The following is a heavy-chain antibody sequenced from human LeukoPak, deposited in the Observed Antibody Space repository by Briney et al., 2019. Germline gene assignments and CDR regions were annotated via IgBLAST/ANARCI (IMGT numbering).Heavy chain of an antibody. CDR1: GGSISSYY. D-gene: IGHD2-2*01. CDR2: IYYSGST. J-gene: IGHJ4*02. CDR3: ARGSRSSTSCYLNY. Sequence: SETLSLTCTVSGGSISSYYWSWIRQPPGKGLEWIGYIYYSGSTNYNPSLKSRVTISVDTSKNQFSLKLSSVTAADTAVYYCARGSRSSTSCYLNYWGQGTLVTVSS. V-gene: IGHV4-59*01.